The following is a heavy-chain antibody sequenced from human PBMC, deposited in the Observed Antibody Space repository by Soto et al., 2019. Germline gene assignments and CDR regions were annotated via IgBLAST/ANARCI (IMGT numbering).Heavy chain of an antibody. J-gene: IGHJ4*02. Sequence: VASVKVSCKASGGTFSSYAISWVRQAPGQGLEWMGGIIPIFGTANYAQKFQGRVTITADESTSTAYMELSSLRSEDTAVYYCARSYLGSYYFDYWGQGTLVTVSS. V-gene: IGHV1-69*13. CDR2: IIPIFGTA. D-gene: IGHD1-26*01. CDR1: GGTFSSYA. CDR3: ARSYLGSYYFDY.